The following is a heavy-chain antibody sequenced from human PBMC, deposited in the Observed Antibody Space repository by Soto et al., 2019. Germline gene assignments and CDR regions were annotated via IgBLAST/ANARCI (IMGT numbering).Heavy chain of an antibody. CDR3: AKDQGIAASHGID. Sequence: QVQLVESGGGVVQPGRSLRLSCAASGFTFNDYGMHWVRQAPGKGLEWVATISNDGSDKYYAESVKGRLTSSRDNSKNTVYLQMNSLRAEETAVYYCAKDQGIAASHGIDWAEGTMVTVSS. V-gene: IGHV3-30*18. J-gene: IGHJ3*01. CDR1: GFTFNDYG. CDR2: ISNDGSDK. D-gene: IGHD6-13*01.